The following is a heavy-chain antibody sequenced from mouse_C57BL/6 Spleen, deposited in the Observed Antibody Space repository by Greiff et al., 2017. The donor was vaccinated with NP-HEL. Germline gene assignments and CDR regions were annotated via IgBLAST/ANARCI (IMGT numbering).Heavy chain of an antibody. D-gene: IGHD2-5*01. V-gene: IGHV1-82*01. CDR1: GYAFSSSW. CDR3: AREGAYSNYYAMDY. Sequence: QVQLQQSGPELVKPGASVKISCKASGYAFSSSWMNWVKQRPGKGLEWIGRIYPGDGDTNYNGKFKGKATLTADKSSSTAYMQLVSLTSEDSAVYFCAREGAYSNYYAMDYWGQGTSVTVSS. J-gene: IGHJ4*01. CDR2: IYPGDGDT.